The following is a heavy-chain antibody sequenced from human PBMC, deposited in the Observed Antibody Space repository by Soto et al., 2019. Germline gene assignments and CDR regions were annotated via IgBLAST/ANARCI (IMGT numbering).Heavy chain of an antibody. CDR3: AKDNLLGPESWGAFDI. Sequence: GGSLILSCAASGFTFGSYAMSWVRQAPGKGLEWVSAISGSGGSTYYADSVKGRFTISRDNSKNTLYLQMNSLRAEDTAVYYCAKDNLLGPESWGAFDIWGQGTMVTVSS. J-gene: IGHJ3*02. CDR2: ISGSGGST. CDR1: GFTFGSYA. D-gene: IGHD3-16*01. V-gene: IGHV3-23*01.